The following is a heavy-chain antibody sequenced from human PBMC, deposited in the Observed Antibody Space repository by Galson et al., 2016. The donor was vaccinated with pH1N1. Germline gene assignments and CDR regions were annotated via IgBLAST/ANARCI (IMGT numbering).Heavy chain of an antibody. CDR3: AREWGIGAAGPLDS. CDR2: IGSSGNV. Sequence: SLRLSCAASGFTLSDYYMNWIRETPERGPEWLSSIGSSGNVAYADSVKGRFTISRDNAQNSLLLRMDSLRVDDTALYYCAREWGIGAAGPLDSWGQGALVIVSS. CDR1: GFTLSDYY. V-gene: IGHV3-11*01. D-gene: IGHD6-13*01. J-gene: IGHJ4*02.